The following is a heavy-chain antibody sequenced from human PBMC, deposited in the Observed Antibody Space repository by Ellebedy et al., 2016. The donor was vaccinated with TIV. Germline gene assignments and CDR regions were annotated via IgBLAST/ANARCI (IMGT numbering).Heavy chain of an antibody. CDR1: GFTFSSYA. J-gene: IGHJ6*02. D-gene: IGHD2/OR15-2a*01. CDR3: ANPLFPFPYGMDV. CDR2: ISGGGGST. Sequence: GESLKISCAASGFTFSSYAMSSVRQAPGKGLEWVSTISGGGGSTHYADSVKGRFTISRDNSKNTLDPQMNSVRGEDTAVYYCANPLFPFPYGMDVWGQGTTVTVSS. V-gene: IGHV3-23*01.